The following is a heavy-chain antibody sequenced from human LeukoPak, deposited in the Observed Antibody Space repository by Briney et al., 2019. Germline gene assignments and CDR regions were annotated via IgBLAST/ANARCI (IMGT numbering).Heavy chain of an antibody. J-gene: IGHJ4*02. D-gene: IGHD3-9*01. CDR1: GFTFSSYG. CDR3: AKTMDILTGYLWSLDY. Sequence: AGGSLRLSCAASGFTFSSYGMHWVRQAPGKGLEWVAVISYDGSNKYYADSVKGRFTISRDNSKNTLYLQMNSLRAEDTAVYYCAKTMDILTGYLWSLDYWGQGTLVTVSS. V-gene: IGHV3-30*18. CDR2: ISYDGSNK.